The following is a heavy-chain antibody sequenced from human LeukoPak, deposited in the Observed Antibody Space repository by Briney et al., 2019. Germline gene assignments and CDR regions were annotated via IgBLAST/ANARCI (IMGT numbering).Heavy chain of an antibody. J-gene: IGHJ6*02. D-gene: IGHD6-13*01. CDR1: GFTFSSYW. V-gene: IGHV3-7*01. CDR3: AGLAAAGVYYYYYYGMDV. Sequence: PGGSLRLSCAASGFTFSSYWMSWVRQAPGKGLEWVANIKQEGSEKYYVDSVKGRFTISRDNAKNSLYLQMNSLRAEDTAVYYCAGLAAAGVYYYYYYGMDVWGQGTTVTVSS. CDR2: IKQEGSEK.